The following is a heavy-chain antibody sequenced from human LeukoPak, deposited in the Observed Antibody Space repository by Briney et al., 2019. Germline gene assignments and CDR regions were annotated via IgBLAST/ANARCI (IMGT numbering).Heavy chain of an antibody. CDR2: ISYDGSIK. Sequence: GGSLRLSCAASGFTFSSFGMHWVRQAPGKGLEWVAFISYDGSIKYYADSVKGRFTISRDDSKNTLYLQMSGLRTEDTAVYYCAKNPKAVTISEVPSQGYWGQGTLVTVSS. D-gene: IGHD3-3*01. J-gene: IGHJ4*02. V-gene: IGHV3-30*02. CDR3: AKNPKAVTISEVPSQGY. CDR1: GFTFSSFG.